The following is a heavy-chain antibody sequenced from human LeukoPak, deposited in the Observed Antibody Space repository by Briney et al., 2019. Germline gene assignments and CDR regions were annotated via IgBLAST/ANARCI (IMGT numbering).Heavy chain of an antibody. CDR2: IHYSGST. V-gene: IGHV4-59*01. CDR1: GGSISYY. J-gene: IGHJ3*02. CDR3: ARDEGSADAFDI. Sequence: ASETLSLTCTVSGGSISYYWSWIRQPPGRGLEWIGYIHYSGSTNYNPSLKSRVTMSVDTSKNQFSLKLSSVTAADTAVYYCARDEGSADAFDIWGQGTMVTVSS.